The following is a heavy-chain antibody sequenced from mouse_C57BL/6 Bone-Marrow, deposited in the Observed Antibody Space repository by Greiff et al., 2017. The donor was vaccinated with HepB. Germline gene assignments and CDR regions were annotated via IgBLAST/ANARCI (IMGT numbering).Heavy chain of an antibody. J-gene: IGHJ4*01. CDR3: ARGFDYYGSSVYAMDY. CDR2: IHPNSGST. Sequence: QVQLQQPGAELVKPGASVKLSCKASGYTFTSYWMHWVKQRPGQGLEWIGMIHPNSGSTNDNEKFKSKATLTVDKSSSTAYMQRSSMTSEDAAVYYCARGFDYYGSSVYAMDYWGQGTAVTVSS. D-gene: IGHD1-1*01. CDR1: GYTFTSYW. V-gene: IGHV1-64*01.